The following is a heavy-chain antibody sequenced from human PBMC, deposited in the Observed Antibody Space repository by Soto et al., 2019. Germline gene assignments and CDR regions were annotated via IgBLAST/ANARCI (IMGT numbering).Heavy chain of an antibody. CDR3: ARDRTLGVGATPP. CDR1: GFTFSSYE. CDR2: ISSSGSTI. Sequence: PXGSLRLSCAASGFTFSSYEMNWVRQAPGKGLEWVSYISSSGSTIYYADSVKGRFTISRDNAKNSLYLQMNSLRAEDTAVYYCARDRTLGVGATPPWGQGTLVTVSS. V-gene: IGHV3-48*03. D-gene: IGHD1-26*01. J-gene: IGHJ5*02.